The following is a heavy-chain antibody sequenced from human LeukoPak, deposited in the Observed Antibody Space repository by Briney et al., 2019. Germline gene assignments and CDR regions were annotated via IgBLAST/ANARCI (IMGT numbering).Heavy chain of an antibody. J-gene: IGHJ5*02. Sequence: PSETLSLTCTVSGGSISSNNYSWGWIRQPPGKGLEWIGNIYYSGSSYYNPSLKSRVTISVDTSKNQFSLKLSSVTAADTAVYYCARHEYSGYVESWGQGTLVTVSS. CDR2: IYYSGSS. V-gene: IGHV4-39*01. CDR1: GGSISSNNYS. D-gene: IGHD5-12*01. CDR3: ARHEYSGYVES.